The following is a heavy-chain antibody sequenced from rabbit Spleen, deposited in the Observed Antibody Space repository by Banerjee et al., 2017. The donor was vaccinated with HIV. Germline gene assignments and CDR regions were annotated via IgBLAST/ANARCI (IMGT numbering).Heavy chain of an antibody. J-gene: IGHJ4*01. D-gene: IGHD4-1*01. V-gene: IGHV1S45*01. CDR2: IYGGSSGST. Sequence: QEQLVESGGGLVQPEGSLTLTCTASGFSFSSIYWICWVRQAPGKGLEWIACIYGGSSGSTYYASWAKGRFTISKTSSSAVTLQMTSLTAADTATYFCARDLTDVIGWNFGWWGQGTLVTVS. CDR1: GFSFSSIYW. CDR3: ARDLTDVIGWNFGW.